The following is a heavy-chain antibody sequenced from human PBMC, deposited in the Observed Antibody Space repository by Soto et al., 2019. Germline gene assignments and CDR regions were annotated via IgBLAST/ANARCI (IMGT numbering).Heavy chain of an antibody. CDR3: ARAVAVAADFDY. D-gene: IGHD6-19*01. J-gene: IGHJ4*02. V-gene: IGHV1-3*05. Sequence: QVQLVQSGAEEKKPGASVKVSCKASGYTFTGYAMHWVRQAPGQRLEWLGWINAGNGNTKYSQKFQGRVTITRDTPASPAYMELSSLRSEDTAVYYCARAVAVAADFDYWGQVTLVTFSS. CDR2: INAGNGNT. CDR1: GYTFTGYA.